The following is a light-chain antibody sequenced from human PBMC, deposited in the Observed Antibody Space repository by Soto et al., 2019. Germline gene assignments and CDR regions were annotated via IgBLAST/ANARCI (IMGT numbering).Light chain of an antibody. Sequence: DMQITKSPATLSGSEGDKLTITCRASQTISSWLAWYQQKPGKAPKLLIYKASSLEGGVPSRFSGSGSGTEFTLTISCLQPDDFATYYCQQYKAYPYTFAQGTKVDIK. J-gene: IGKJ2*01. V-gene: IGKV1-5*03. CDR3: QQYKAYPYT. CDR2: KAS. CDR1: QTISSW.